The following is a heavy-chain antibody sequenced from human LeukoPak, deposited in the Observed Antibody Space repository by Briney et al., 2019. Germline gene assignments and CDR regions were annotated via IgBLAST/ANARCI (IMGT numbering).Heavy chain of an antibody. CDR3: ARAWVWWELHVPIPYYFDY. J-gene: IGHJ4*02. Sequence: PSETLSLTCAVSGGSISSSSYYWDWIRQPPGKGLEWIASIYYSGSTYYNPSLKSRVTISVDTSKNQFSLKLSSVTAADTAVYYCARAWVWWELHVPIPYYFDYWGQGTLVTVSS. CDR2: IYYSGST. V-gene: IGHV4-39*01. CDR1: GGSISSSSYY. D-gene: IGHD1-26*01.